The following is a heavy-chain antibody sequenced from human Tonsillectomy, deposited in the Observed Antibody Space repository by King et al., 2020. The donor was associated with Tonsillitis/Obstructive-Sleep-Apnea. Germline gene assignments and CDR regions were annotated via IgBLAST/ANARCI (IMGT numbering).Heavy chain of an antibody. Sequence: VQLQESGPGLVKPSETLSLTCTVSGGSISRYFWSWIWQPPGKGLEWIGYIYYGESTNYNPSLKSRVTISVDTSKNQFSLKLSSVTAADTAVYYCARDMVLEAGGDAFDIWGQGTMVTVSS. D-gene: IGHD2-8*01. CDR2: IYYGEST. V-gene: IGHV4-59*01. J-gene: IGHJ3*02. CDR3: ARDMVLEAGGDAFDI. CDR1: GGSISRYF.